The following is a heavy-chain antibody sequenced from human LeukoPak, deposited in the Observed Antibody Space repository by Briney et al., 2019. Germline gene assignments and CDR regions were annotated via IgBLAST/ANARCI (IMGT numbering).Heavy chain of an antibody. CDR2: IRYDGSNK. CDR1: GFTFSSYG. V-gene: IGHV3-30*02. CDR3: AKVGEXLASHXDY. Sequence: SGGSLRLSCAASGFTFSSYGMHWVRQAPGKGLEWVAFIRYDGSNKYYADSVKGRFTISRDNSKNTLYLQMNSLRAEDTAVYYCAKVGEXLASHXDYWGQGTLVTVSS. J-gene: IGHJ4*02. D-gene: IGHD3-16*01.